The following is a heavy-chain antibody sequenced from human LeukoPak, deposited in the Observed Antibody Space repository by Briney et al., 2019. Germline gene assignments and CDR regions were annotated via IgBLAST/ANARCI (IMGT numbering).Heavy chain of an antibody. CDR3: ARDYSQIWFGEFLNWFDP. D-gene: IGHD3-10*01. Sequence: ASVKVSCKASGYTFTSYDINWVRQATGQGLEWMGWMNPNSGNTGYAQKFQGRVTITRNTSISTAYMELRSLRSDDTAVYYCARDYSQIWFGEFLNWFDPWGQGTLVTVSS. CDR1: GYTFTSYD. CDR2: MNPNSGNT. V-gene: IGHV1-8*03. J-gene: IGHJ5*02.